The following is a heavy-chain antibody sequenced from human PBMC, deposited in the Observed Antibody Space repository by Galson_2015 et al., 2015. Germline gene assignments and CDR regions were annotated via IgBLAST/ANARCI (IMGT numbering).Heavy chain of an antibody. J-gene: IGHJ3*02. CDR3: ARRPEFVDPTQDAFDI. Sequence: IYPGDSDTRYSPSFQGQVTISADKSISTAYLQWSSLKASDTAMYYCARRPEFVDPTQDAFDIWGQGTMVTVSS. V-gene: IGHV5-51*01. CDR2: IYPGDSDT. D-gene: IGHD3-10*01.